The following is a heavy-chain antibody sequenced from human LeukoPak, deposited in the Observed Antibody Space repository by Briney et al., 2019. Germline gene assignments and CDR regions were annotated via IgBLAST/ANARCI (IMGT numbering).Heavy chain of an antibody. V-gene: IGHV4-34*01. CDR3: ARAGVLKTYYYGSGSYLDY. CDR1: GGSFSGYY. CDR2: INHSGST. J-gene: IGHJ4*02. Sequence: SETLSLTCAVYGGSFSGYYWSWIRQPPGKGLEWIGEINHSGSTNYNPSLKSRVTISVDTSKNQFSLKLSSVTAADTAVYYCARAGVLKTYYYGSGSYLDYWGQGTLVTVSS. D-gene: IGHD3-10*01.